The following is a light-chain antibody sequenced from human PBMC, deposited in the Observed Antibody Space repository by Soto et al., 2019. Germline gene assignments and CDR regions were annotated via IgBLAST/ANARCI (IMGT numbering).Light chain of an antibody. CDR1: SSDVGGYNY. Sequence: SALTQPRSVSGSPGQSVTISCTGTSSDVGGYNYVSWYQQHPGKAPKLVLYDVSNRPSGVPDRFSGSKSGNTASLSISGLQAEDEAEYYCCSYAGTYSFYVFGTGTKLTVL. CDR2: DVS. CDR3: CSYAGTYSFYV. J-gene: IGLJ1*01. V-gene: IGLV2-11*01.